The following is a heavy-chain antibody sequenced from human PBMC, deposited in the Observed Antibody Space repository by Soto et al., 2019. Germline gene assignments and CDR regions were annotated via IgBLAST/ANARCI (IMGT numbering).Heavy chain of an antibody. D-gene: IGHD6-19*01. CDR3: ARDCPSAGLEAPKGYYYYYMDV. CDR2: ISSSGSTI. CDR1: GFTFSDYY. V-gene: IGHV3-11*01. Sequence: QVQLVESGGGLVKPGGSLRLSCAASGFTFSDYYMSWIRQAPGKGLEWVSYISSSGSTIYYADSVKGRFTISRDNAKNSLYLQMNSLRAEDTAVYYCARDCPSAGLEAPKGYYYYYMDVWGKGTTVTVSS. J-gene: IGHJ6*03.